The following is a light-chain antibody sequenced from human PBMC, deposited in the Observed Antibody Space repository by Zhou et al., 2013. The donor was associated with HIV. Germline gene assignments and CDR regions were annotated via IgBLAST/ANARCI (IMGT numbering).Light chain of an antibody. CDR1: QGISSY. J-gene: IGKJ3*01. CDR2: AAS. Sequence: DIQLTQSPSFLSASVGDRVTITCRASQGISSYLAWYQQKPGKAPKLLIYAASTLPSGVPSRFSGSGSGTEFTLTISSLQPEDFATYYCQQLNSYLFTFGPGTKVEIK. CDR3: QQLNSYLFT. V-gene: IGKV1-9*01.